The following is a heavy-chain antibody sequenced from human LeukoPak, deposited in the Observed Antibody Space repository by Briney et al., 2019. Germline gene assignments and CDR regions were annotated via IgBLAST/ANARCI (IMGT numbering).Heavy chain of an antibody. CDR2: INPNSGGS. Sequence: GASVKVSCKASGYTFTGYYMHWVRQAPGQGLEWMGWINPNSGGSYYAQKFQGRVTMTRDTSISTAYMELSRLRSADTAVYYCARDSANYYYDSSGYYGYWGQGTLVTVSS. CDR3: ARDSANYYYDSSGYYGY. J-gene: IGHJ4*02. D-gene: IGHD3-22*01. V-gene: IGHV1-2*02. CDR1: GYTFTGYY.